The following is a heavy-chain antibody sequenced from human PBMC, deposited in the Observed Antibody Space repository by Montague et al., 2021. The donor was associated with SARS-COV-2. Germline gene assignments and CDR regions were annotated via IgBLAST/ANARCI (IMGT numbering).Heavy chain of an antibody. CDR3: ARIHEDSSGGGPSWYFGL. D-gene: IGHD6-19*01. Sequence: PALVKPTQTLTLICTFSGLPVSTSGLCVSWIRQPPGKALEWLALIDWDDDTYYSTSLKTRLTITKDTSKKQVVLTMTNMNPVDTGTYYCARIHEDSSGGGPSWYFGLWGRGTLVTVSS. V-gene: IGHV2-70*01. CDR1: GLPVSTSGLC. CDR2: IDWDDDT. J-gene: IGHJ2*01.